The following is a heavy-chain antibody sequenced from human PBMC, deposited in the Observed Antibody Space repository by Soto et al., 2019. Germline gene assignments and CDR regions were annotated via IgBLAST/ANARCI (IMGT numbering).Heavy chain of an antibody. J-gene: IGHJ4*02. CDR3: ARAPSGSGGSTSCYDY. Sequence: GGSLRLSCTASGFTFSDYYMSWIRQAPGKGLECLSYITSSGSIMYHGDSVKGRFTVSRDNAKNSLYLQMSSLRADDTAVYYCARAPSGSGGSTSCYDYWGLGTLVTVSS. CDR1: GFTFSDYY. D-gene: IGHD2-2*01. V-gene: IGHV3-11*01. CDR2: ITSSGSIM.